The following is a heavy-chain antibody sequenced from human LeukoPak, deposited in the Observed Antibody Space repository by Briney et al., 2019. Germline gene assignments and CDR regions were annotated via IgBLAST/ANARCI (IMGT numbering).Heavy chain of an antibody. V-gene: IGHV1-2*02. D-gene: IGHD1-26*01. CDR1: GYTFTSYG. J-gene: IGHJ4*02. CDR2: INPNSGGT. Sequence: ASVKVSCKASGYTFTSYGILWVRQAPGQGLEWMGWINPNSGGTNYAQKFQGRVTMTRDTSISTAYMELSRLRSDDTAVYYCAREGRIVGAPYYFDYWGQGTLVTVSS. CDR3: AREGRIVGAPYYFDY.